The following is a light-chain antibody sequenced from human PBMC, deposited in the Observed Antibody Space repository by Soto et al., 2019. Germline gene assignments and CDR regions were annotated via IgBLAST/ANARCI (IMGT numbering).Light chain of an antibody. J-gene: IGKJ4*01. CDR3: QQYGSSPLT. CDR1: QTVSITY. Sequence: VLTQSPGTLSLSPGESATLSCRASQTVSITYLTWYQQKPGQAPRLLIYRASTRATGIPDRFSGSGSGTDFTLTISRLEPEDFAVYYCQQYGSSPLTFGGGTKVDIK. CDR2: RAS. V-gene: IGKV3-20*01.